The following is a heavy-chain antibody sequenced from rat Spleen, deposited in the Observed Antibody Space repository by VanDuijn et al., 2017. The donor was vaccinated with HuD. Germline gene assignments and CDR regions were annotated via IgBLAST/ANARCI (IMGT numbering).Heavy chain of an antibody. V-gene: IGHV2-15*01. CDR1: GFSLTSYH. D-gene: IGHD3-2*01. CDR3: ARALTRGVMDA. J-gene: IGHJ4*01. Sequence: QVQLKESGPGLVQPSQTLSLTCTVSGFSLTSYHVSWVRQPPGKGLEWMGVIWGDGSTAYNSALKSRLSISRDTSKSQVFLKMNSLQTEDTATYYGARALTRGVMDAWGQGASVTVSS. CDR2: IWGDGST.